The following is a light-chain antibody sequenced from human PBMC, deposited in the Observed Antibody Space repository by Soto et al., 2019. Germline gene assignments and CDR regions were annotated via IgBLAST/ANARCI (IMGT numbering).Light chain of an antibody. J-gene: IGKJ3*01. CDR3: QQANIYPFT. V-gene: IGKV1-9*01. CDR1: QGISNY. Sequence: IQLTQSPSSLSASVGDRVTITCRASQGISNYLAWYQQKPGKAPKLLIYSASTLQRGVSSRFSGSGSGADFTLMISSLQPVDVATYFCQQANIYPFTFGLGTKVEIK. CDR2: SAS.